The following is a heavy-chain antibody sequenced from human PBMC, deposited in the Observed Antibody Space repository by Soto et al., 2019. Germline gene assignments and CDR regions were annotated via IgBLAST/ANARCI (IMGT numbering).Heavy chain of an antibody. D-gene: IGHD6-19*01. V-gene: IGHV3-30*04. Sequence: QVQLVESGGGVVHPGRSLRLSCAASGFTFVRRSLHWARQAPGKGLEWVAGISSDGRNEFYADSVKGRFTISRDNSMSTLELQMNSLGSDDTAVYYCARGTGWFFFWGQGTLVTVSS. CDR3: ARGTGWFFF. CDR1: GFTFVRRS. J-gene: IGHJ4*02. CDR2: ISSDGRNE.